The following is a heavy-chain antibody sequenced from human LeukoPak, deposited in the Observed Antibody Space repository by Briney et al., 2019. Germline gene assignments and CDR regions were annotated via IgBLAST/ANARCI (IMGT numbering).Heavy chain of an antibody. V-gene: IGHV2-5*08. CDR1: GGSINYYYW. CDR2: IYWDDDK. Sequence: TLSLTCTVSGGSINYYYWSWIRQPPGKALEWLALIYWDDDKRYSPSLKSRLTITKDTSKNQVVLTMTNMDPVDTATYYCAHRAGSGSFGYWGQGTLVTVSS. J-gene: IGHJ4*02. D-gene: IGHD3-10*01. CDR3: AHRAGSGSFGY.